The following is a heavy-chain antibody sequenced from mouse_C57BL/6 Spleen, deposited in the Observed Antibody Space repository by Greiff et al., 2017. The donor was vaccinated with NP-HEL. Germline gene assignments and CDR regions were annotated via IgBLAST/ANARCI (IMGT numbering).Heavy chain of an antibody. Sequence: EVKLVESGGGLVQPGGSLKLSCAASGFTFSDYYMYWVRQTPEKRLEWVAYISNGGGSTYYPDTVKGRFTISRDNAKNTLYLQMSRLKSEDTAMYYCAREGSRYGGYFDVWGTGTTVTVSS. CDR3: AREGSRYGGYFDV. D-gene: IGHD1-1*01. V-gene: IGHV5-12*01. CDR2: ISNGGGST. CDR1: GFTFSDYY. J-gene: IGHJ1*03.